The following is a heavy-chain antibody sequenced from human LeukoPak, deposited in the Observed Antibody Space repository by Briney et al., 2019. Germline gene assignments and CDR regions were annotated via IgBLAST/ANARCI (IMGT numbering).Heavy chain of an antibody. CDR1: GGTFSSYA. CDR2: IIPIFGTA. J-gene: IGHJ4*02. CDR3: ARGVRYYDSSGYYTS. V-gene: IGHV1-69*13. Sequence: ASVKVSCKASGGTFSSYAISWVRQAPGQGLEWMGGIIPIFGTANYAQKFQGRVTITADESTSTAYMELSRLRSDDTAVYYCARGVRYYDSSGYYTSWGQGTLVTVSS. D-gene: IGHD3-22*01.